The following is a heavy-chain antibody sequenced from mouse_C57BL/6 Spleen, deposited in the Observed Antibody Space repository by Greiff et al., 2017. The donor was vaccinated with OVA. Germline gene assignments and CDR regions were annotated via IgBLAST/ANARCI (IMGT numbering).Heavy chain of an antibody. Sequence: VQLQQSGAELAKPGASVKLSCKASGYTFTSYWMHWVKQRPGQGLEWIGNINPSSGYTKYNQKFKDKATLTADKSSSTAYMQLSSLTYEDSAVYYCARIITTVVAERYFDVWGTGTTVTVSS. D-gene: IGHD1-1*01. V-gene: IGHV1-7*01. CDR2: INPSSGYT. CDR1: GYTFTSYW. CDR3: ARIITTVVAERYFDV. J-gene: IGHJ1*03.